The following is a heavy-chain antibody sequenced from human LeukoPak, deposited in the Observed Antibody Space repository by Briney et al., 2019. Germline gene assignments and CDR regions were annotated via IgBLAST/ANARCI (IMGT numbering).Heavy chain of an antibody. CDR1: GFTFSSYA. J-gene: IGHJ6*02. Sequence: GGSLRLSCAASGFTFSSYAMSWVRQAPGKGLEWVAVISYDGSNKYYADSVKGRFTISRDNSKNTLYLQMNSLRAEDTAVYYCARESPLRFLEKDYYGMDVWGQGTTVTVSS. CDR3: ARESPLRFLEKDYYGMDV. D-gene: IGHD3-3*01. CDR2: ISYDGSNK. V-gene: IGHV3-30-3*01.